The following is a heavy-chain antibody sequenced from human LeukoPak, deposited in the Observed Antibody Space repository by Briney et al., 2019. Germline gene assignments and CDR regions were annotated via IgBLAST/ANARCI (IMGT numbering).Heavy chain of an antibody. CDR3: ARATIVVVPAAPKDLLYYFDN. CDR2: LNPSGGST. Sequence: GASVKVSCTASGYTFTSYYIHWVRQAPGQGLEWMGILNPSGGSTSYAQKFQGRVTMTRDTSTSTVYMELSSPRSEDTAVYYCARATIVVVPAAPKDLLYYFDNWGQGTLVTVSS. V-gene: IGHV1-46*01. CDR1: GYTFTSYY. J-gene: IGHJ4*02. D-gene: IGHD2-2*01.